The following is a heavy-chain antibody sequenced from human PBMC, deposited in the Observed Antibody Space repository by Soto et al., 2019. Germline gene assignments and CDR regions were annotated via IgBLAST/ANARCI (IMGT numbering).Heavy chain of an antibody. CDR2: ISSSSSTI. V-gene: IGHV3-48*01. CDR1: GLTFSSYS. Sequence: GGSLRLSCAASGLTFSSYSMNWVRQAPGKGLEWVSYISSSSSTIYYADSVKGRFTISRDNAKISLYLQMNSLGAEDTAVYYSAFGEESREYYYGMDVWGQVTTVTVSS. D-gene: IGHD3-10*01. J-gene: IGHJ6*02. CDR3: AFGEESREYYYGMDV.